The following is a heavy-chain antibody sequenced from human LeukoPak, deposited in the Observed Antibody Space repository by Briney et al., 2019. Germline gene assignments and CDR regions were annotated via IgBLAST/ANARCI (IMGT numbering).Heavy chain of an antibody. Sequence: GGSLRLSCAASGFTFSSYAMSWVRQAPGKGLEWVSTISGGGGSTYYADSVKGRFTISRDNSKNTLYLQMNSLRAEDTAVYYWAKDRSHSGSYYFDYWGQGTLVTVSS. D-gene: IGHD3-10*01. CDR1: GFTFSSYA. CDR3: AKDRSHSGSYYFDY. J-gene: IGHJ4*02. V-gene: IGHV3-23*01. CDR2: ISGGGGST.